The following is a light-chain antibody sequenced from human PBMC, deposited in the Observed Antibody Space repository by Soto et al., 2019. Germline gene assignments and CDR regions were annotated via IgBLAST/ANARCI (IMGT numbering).Light chain of an antibody. CDR1: SSNIGAEYD. J-gene: IGLJ1*01. V-gene: IGLV1-40*01. Sequence: QSVLTQPPSVSGAPGQGVAISCTGSSSNIGAEYDVHWYQQLPGTAPKRLIYGDNNRPSGVPDRFSGSKSGTSASLAITGHQPEDEADYYCQSYDSSLTTFVFGTGTKVTVL. CDR3: QSYDSSLTTFV. CDR2: GDN.